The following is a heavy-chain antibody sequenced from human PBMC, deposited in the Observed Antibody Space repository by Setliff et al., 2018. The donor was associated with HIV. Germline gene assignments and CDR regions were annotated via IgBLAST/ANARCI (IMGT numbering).Heavy chain of an antibody. V-gene: IGHV1-18*01. CDR3: ARGSEDNVWFDP. J-gene: IGHJ5*02. CDR1: GYIFSNYG. D-gene: IGHD3-10*01. CDR2: ISAYSGDI. Sequence: ASVKVSCKASGYIFSNYGITWVRQAPGQGLEWMGWISAYSGDINYSQKFQGRVTMTKDTSTSTAYMELRSLRSDDTAIYYCARGSEDNVWFDPWGQGTLVTVSS.